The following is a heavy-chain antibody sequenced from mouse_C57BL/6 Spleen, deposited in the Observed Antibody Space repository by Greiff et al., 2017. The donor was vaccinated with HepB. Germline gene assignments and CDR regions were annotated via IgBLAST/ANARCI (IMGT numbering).Heavy chain of an antibody. CDR3: AATVVEEDWFAY. J-gene: IGHJ3*01. V-gene: IGHV1-81*01. CDR2: IYPRSGNT. CDR1: GYTFTSYG. D-gene: IGHD1-1*01. Sequence: VKLQESGAELARPGASVKLSCKASGYTFTSYGISWVKQRTGQGLEWIGEIYPRSGNTYYNEKFKGKATLTADKSSSTAYMELRSLTSEDSAVYFCAATVVEEDWFAYWGQGTPVTVSA.